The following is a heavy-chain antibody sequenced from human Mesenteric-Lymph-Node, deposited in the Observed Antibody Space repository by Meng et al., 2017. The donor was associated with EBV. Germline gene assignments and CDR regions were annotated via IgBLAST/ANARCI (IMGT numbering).Heavy chain of an antibody. CDR2: ISYDGSDK. D-gene: IGHD3-10*01. V-gene: IGHV3-30*18. Sequence: AQLVESGGGVVQPGRSLRLSCAASGFMFHTYAMHWVRQAPGKGLEWVAVISYDGSDKHFLDSVKGRFSISRDNSKNTLYLEMNSLRAEDTAVYYCAKVRVRGVHYFDVWGQGTLVTVSS. J-gene: IGHJ4*02. CDR1: GFMFHTYA. CDR3: AKVRVRGVHYFDV.